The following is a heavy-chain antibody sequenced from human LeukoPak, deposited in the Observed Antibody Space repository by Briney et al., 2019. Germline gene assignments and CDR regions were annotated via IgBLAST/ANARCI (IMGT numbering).Heavy chain of an antibody. CDR2: ISASGGTT. CDR1: GFTFSTYA. CDR3: AKAMYSSGWDDLDY. D-gene: IGHD6-19*01. J-gene: IGHJ4*02. V-gene: IGHV3-23*01. Sequence: PGGSLRLSCAASGFTFSTYAMSWVRQAPGKGLEWVSGISASGGTTYYADSVKGRFTISRDNSKNTLYLQMNSLRGEDTAVYYCAKAMYSSGWDDLDYWGQGTLVTVSS.